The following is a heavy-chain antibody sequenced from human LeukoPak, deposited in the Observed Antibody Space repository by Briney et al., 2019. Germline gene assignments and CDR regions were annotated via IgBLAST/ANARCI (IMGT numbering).Heavy chain of an antibody. D-gene: IGHD3-22*01. CDR2: ISYDGSNK. CDR3: ARGSVYYDSSGYYYIDY. J-gene: IGHJ4*02. CDR1: GFTFSSYA. V-gene: IGHV3-30-3*01. Sequence: GGSLRLSCAASGFTFSSYAMHWVRQAPGKGLEWVAVISYDGSNKYYADSVKGRFTISRDNSKNTLYLQMNSLRAEDTAVYYCARGSVYYDSSGYYYIDYWGQGTLVTVS.